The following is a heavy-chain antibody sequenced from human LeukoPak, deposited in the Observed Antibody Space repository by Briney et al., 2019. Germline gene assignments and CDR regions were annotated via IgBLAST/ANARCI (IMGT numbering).Heavy chain of an antibody. D-gene: IGHD1-26*01. J-gene: IGHJ4*02. CDR2: IWYDGSNK. V-gene: IGHV3-33*08. CDR3: TTVNAWWEGYYYFDF. Sequence: GRSLRLSCAASGFTFSSYGMHWVRQAPGKGLEWVAVIWYDGSNKYYADSVKGRFTISRDNSKNTLYLQMNSLRAEDTAVYYCTTVNAWWEGYYYFDFWGQGTLVTVSS. CDR1: GFTFSSYG.